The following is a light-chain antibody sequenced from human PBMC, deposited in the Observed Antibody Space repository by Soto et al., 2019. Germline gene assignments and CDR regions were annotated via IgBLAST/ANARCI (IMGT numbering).Light chain of an antibody. CDR2: GAS. V-gene: IGKV3-15*01. CDR3: QQYNNWPPVRT. CDR1: QIVSSN. J-gene: IGKJ1*01. Sequence: EIVMTQSPATLSVSPGERATLSCRASQIVSSNLAWYQQKPGQAPRLLIYGASTRATGIPARFSGSGSGTEFTLTISSLQSEDFAVYYCQQYNNWPPVRTFGQGTKVDIK.